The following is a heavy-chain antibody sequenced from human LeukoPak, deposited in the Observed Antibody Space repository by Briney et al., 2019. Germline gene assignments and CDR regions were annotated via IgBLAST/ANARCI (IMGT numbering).Heavy chain of an antibody. CDR1: GFTLSSHL. V-gene: IGHV3-7*01. J-gene: IGHJ5*02. Sequence: GGSLRLSCEGSGFTLSSHLMSWVRQAPGKGLEWVASIKEDGSEKHYVDSVEGRFTISRDNAKNSLFLQMNSLRAEDTAVYYCAKGRGYKTGNWFDPWGQGTLVTVSS. CDR2: IKEDGSEK. D-gene: IGHD5-12*01. CDR3: AKGRGYKTGNWFDP.